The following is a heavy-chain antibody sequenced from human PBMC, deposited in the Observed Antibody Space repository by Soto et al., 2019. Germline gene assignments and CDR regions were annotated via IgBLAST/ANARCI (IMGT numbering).Heavy chain of an antibody. J-gene: IGHJ6*02. CDR2: INPNSGST. CDR3: ARGPTVVGSHYYYGMDV. Sequence: WASVKVSCKASGYTFTGYYMHWVRQAPGQGLEWMGWINPNSGSTNYAQKFQGRVTMTRDTSISTAYMELSRLRSDDTAVYYCARGPTVVGSHYYYGMDVWGQGTTVTVSS. V-gene: IGHV1-2*02. D-gene: IGHD2-15*01. CDR1: GYTFTGYY.